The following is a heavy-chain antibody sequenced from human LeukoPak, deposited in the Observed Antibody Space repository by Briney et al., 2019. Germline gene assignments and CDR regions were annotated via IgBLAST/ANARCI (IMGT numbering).Heavy chain of an antibody. Sequence: GGSLRLSCSASGFTFSNYNMNWVRQAPGKGPEWVSTITSRSAYLSYADSLEGRFTISRDNAKSSLYLQMNSLRVEDTALYYCARDSYYGGINFDYWGQGVLVTVSS. D-gene: IGHD4-23*01. V-gene: IGHV3-21*01. CDR2: ITSRSAYL. J-gene: IGHJ4*02. CDR1: GFTFSNYN. CDR3: ARDSYYGGINFDY.